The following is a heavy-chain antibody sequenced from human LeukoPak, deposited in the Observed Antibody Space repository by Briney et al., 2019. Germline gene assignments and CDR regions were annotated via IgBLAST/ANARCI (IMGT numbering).Heavy chain of an antibody. D-gene: IGHD5-18*01. V-gene: IGHV3-30-3*01. CDR1: GFTFRNYV. J-gene: IGHJ4*02. CDR3: ARDPGTAMGRALDY. Sequence: GGSLRLSCAASGFTFRNYVIHWVRQAPGKGLEWVAVTSSDLNVKLYADSVKGRFTISRDNAKNTLYLQMNSLRAEDTAVYYCARDPGTAMGRALDYWGQGTLVTVSS. CDR2: TSSDLNVK.